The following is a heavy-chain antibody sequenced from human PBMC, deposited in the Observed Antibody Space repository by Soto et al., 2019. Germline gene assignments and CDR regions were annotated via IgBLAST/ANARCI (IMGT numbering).Heavy chain of an antibody. J-gene: IGHJ4*02. D-gene: IGHD2-21*01. V-gene: IGHV5-51*01. CDR2: IYPGDSDT. CDR1: GCSFSSYW. Sequence: RGESQKISSKGSGCSFSSYWSGWVGQMPGKGLEWMGIIYPGDSDTRYSPSFQGQVTISADKSISTAPLQWSSLKASDTAMYYCARRGNSWAIDYWGQGTLVTVSS. CDR3: ARRGNSWAIDY.